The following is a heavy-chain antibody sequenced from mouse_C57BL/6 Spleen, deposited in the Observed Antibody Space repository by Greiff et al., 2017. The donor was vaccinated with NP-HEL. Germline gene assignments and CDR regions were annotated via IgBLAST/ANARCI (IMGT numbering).Heavy chain of an antibody. CDR3: ARKDDGYYDY. V-gene: IGHV1-61*01. J-gene: IGHJ2*01. CDR2: IYPSDSET. CDR1: GYTFTSYW. D-gene: IGHD2-3*01. Sequence: KESCKASGYTFTSYWMDWVKQRPGQGLEWIGNIYPSDSETHYNQKFKDKATLTVDKSSSTAYMQLSSLTSEDSAVYYCARKDDGYYDYWGQGTTLTVSS.